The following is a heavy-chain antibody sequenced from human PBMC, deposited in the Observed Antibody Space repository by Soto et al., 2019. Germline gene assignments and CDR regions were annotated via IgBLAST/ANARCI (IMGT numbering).Heavy chain of an antibody. CDR2: IYYRGGT. CDR3: ARGGGVTAPFDY. Sequence: PAETLSLTCPVPGGSVSSGSYYWSWIRQPPGKGLEWIGYIYYRGGTNYNPSLKSRVTISVDTSKNQFSLKLSSVTAADTAVYYCARGGGVTAPFDYWGQGTLVTVSS. J-gene: IGHJ4*02. CDR1: GGSVSSGSYY. D-gene: IGHD3-10*01. V-gene: IGHV4-61*01.